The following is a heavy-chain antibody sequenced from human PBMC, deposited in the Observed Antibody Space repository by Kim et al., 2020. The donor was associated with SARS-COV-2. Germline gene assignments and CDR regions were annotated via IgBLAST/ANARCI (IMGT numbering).Heavy chain of an antibody. Sequence: SEVSVKGRFPIARDKSKNKLYLQMNGLRAEDTAVYYCARDPRAYTFFDYWGQGTLVTVSS. D-gene: IGHD4-4*01. V-gene: IGHV3-30*01. CDR3: ARDPRAYTFFDY. J-gene: IGHJ4*02.